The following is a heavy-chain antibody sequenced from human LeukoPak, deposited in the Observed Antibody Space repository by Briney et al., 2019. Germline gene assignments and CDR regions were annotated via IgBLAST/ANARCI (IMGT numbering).Heavy chain of an antibody. D-gene: IGHD2-2*01. V-gene: IGHV4-31*03. CDR1: GGSISSGGYY. Sequence: SETLSLTCTVSGGSISSGGYYWSWIRQHPGKGLEWIGYIYYSGSTYYNPSLKSRVTISVDTSKNQFSLKLSSVTAADTAVYYCVRGGWSSTDFDYWGQGTLVTVSS. CDR3: VRGGWSSTDFDY. CDR2: IYYSGST. J-gene: IGHJ4*02.